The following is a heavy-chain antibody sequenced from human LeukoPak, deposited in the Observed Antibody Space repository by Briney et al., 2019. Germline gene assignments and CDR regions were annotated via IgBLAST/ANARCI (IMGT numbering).Heavy chain of an antibody. V-gene: IGHV1-69*01. CDR3: ARRYSSSWYQGFWFDP. J-gene: IGHJ5*02. CDR1: GGTFSSYA. CDR2: IIPIFGTA. D-gene: IGHD6-13*01. Sequence: SVKVSCKASGGTFSSYAISWVRQAPGQGLEWMGGIIPIFGTANYAQKFQGRVTIAADESTSTAYMELSSLRSEDTAVYYCARRYSSSWYQGFWFDPWGQGTLVTVSS.